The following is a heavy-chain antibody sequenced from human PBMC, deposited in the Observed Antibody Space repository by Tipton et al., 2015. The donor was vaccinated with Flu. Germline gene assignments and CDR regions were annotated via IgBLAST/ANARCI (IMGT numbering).Heavy chain of an antibody. D-gene: IGHD4-11*01. J-gene: IGHJ5*02. CDR3: ARRDYSNYVSEPKNWFDP. V-gene: IGHV4-38-2*01. CDR2: TFHSGNT. CDR1: GDSIRSSDHY. Sequence: TLSLTCGVSGDSIRSSDHYWGWIRQPPGKGLEWIGNTFHSGNTYLNPSLKSRVTISIDTSKNQFSLKLSSVTAADTAVYYCARRDYSNYVSEPKNWFDPWGQGTRVIVSS.